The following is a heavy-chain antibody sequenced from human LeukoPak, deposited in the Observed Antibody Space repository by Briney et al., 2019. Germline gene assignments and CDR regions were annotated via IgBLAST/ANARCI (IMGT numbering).Heavy chain of an antibody. CDR2: IQYDGSNK. J-gene: IGHJ4*02. Sequence: GGSLRLSCAASGFTFSSYGMHWVRQAPGKGLEWVAFIQYDGSNKYYADSVKGRFTISRDNSKNTLYLQMNSLRAEDTAVYYCAKLSFYFDFWGQGTLVTVSS. CDR3: AKLSFYFDF. CDR1: GFTFSSYG. V-gene: IGHV3-30*02.